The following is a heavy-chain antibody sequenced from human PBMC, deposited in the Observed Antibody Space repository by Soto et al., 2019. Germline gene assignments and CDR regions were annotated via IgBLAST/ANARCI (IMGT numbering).Heavy chain of an antibody. Sequence: ASVKVPCKASGYTFTGYYMHWVRQAPGQGLEWMGWINPNSGDTNYAQKFQGRVTMTRDTSSSTAYMELSRLRSDDTAVYYCAKPTITMVRGVISYGMDVWGQGTTVTVSS. CDR2: INPNSGDT. CDR1: GYTFTGYY. V-gene: IGHV1-2*02. CDR3: AKPTITMVRGVISYGMDV. D-gene: IGHD3-10*01. J-gene: IGHJ6*02.